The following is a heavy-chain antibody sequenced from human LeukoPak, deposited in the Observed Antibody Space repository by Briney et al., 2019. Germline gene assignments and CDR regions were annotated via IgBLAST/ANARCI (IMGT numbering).Heavy chain of an antibody. CDR1: DGSFSVSY. J-gene: IGHJ3*01. Sequence: SETLSLTCAVYDGSFSVSYCTWIRQPPGEGLEWIGEINHSGSANYNPSLKSRVTILLDTSKNQFSLNLSSVTAAVTAVYYCARSAYPGAFDVWGQGTMVTVSS. CDR3: ARSAYPGAFDV. D-gene: IGHD2-21*01. CDR2: INHSGSA. V-gene: IGHV4-34*01.